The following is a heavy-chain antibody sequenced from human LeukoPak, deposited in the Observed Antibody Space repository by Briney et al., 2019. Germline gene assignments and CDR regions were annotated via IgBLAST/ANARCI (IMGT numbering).Heavy chain of an antibody. V-gene: IGHV3-48*03. CDR3: ARGGTLEYFQH. Sequence: GGSLRLSCAASGFTFSSYEMNWVRQAPGKGLEGVSYISSSGSNIYYADSVKGRFTISRDNAKNSLYLQMNRLRATDTAVYYCARGGTLEYFQHWGQGTLVTVSS. CDR2: ISSSGSNI. J-gene: IGHJ1*01. CDR1: GFTFSSYE.